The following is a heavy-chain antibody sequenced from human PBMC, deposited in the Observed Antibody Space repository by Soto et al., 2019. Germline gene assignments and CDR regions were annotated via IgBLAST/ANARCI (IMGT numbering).Heavy chain of an antibody. V-gene: IGHV1-3*01. Sequence: APGKVSCKASGYTSPTYCMHWVPQAPGQRVEWMGWINASSGNTNYSQKFQGRITITRNTSTSTVYMELSSLRSEDTAVCYCARDNILTGYYLQKNYYMDVWGKGTTVTVSS. CDR2: INASSGNT. CDR3: ARDNILTGYYLQKNYYMDV. CDR1: GYTSPTYC. D-gene: IGHD3-9*01. J-gene: IGHJ6*03.